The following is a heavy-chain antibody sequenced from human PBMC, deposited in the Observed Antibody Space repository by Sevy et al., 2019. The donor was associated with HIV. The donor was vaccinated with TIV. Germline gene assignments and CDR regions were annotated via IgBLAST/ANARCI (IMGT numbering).Heavy chain of an antibody. Sequence: GGSLRLSCAASGFTFSSFEMTWVRQAPGKGLEWVSYISSSGSTIYYINSVKGRFTISRDNAKNSLYLQMNSLRAEDTAVYYCAKRGGHYDLGMDVWGQGTTVTVSS. CDR3: AKRGGHYDLGMDV. CDR1: GFTFSSFE. CDR2: ISSSGSTI. D-gene: IGHD3-3*01. J-gene: IGHJ6*02. V-gene: IGHV3-48*03.